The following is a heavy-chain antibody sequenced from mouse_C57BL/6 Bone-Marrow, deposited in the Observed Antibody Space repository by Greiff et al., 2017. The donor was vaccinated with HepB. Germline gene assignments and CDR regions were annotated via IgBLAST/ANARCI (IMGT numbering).Heavy chain of an antibody. Sequence: VKVVESGAELARPGASVKLSCKASGYTFTSYGISWVKQRTGQGLEWIGEIYPRSGNTYYNEKFKGKATLTADKSSSTAYMELRSLTSEDSAVYFCARSHYYYGNAMDYWGQGTSVTVSS. V-gene: IGHV1-81*01. D-gene: IGHD1-1*01. CDR2: IYPRSGNT. J-gene: IGHJ4*01. CDR1: GYTFTSYG. CDR3: ARSHYYYGNAMDY.